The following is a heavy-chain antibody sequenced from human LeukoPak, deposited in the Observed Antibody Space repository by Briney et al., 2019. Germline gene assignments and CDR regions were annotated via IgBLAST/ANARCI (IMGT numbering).Heavy chain of an antibody. D-gene: IGHD1-26*01. Sequence: SETLSLTCTVSGGSISSYYWSWTRQPPGKGLEWIGYIYYSGSTNYNPSLKSRVTISVDTSKNQFSLKLSSVTAADTAVYYCARHGGQDRGWELPTIDYWGQGTLVTVSS. CDR3: ARHGGQDRGWELPTIDY. V-gene: IGHV4-59*08. CDR2: IYYSGST. CDR1: GGSISSYY. J-gene: IGHJ4*02.